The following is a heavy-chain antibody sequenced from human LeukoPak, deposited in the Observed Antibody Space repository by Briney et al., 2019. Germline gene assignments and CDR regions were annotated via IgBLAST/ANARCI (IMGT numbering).Heavy chain of an antibody. Sequence: SETLSLTCTVSGGSISSYYWSWIRQHPGKGLEWIGYIYYSGSTYYNPSLKSRVTISVDTSKNQFSLKLSSVTAADTAVYYCARDRYCSSTSCYWAYFDYWGQGTLVTVSS. CDR3: ARDRYCSSTSCYWAYFDY. CDR2: IYYSGST. D-gene: IGHD2-2*01. V-gene: IGHV4-59*06. J-gene: IGHJ4*02. CDR1: GGSISSYY.